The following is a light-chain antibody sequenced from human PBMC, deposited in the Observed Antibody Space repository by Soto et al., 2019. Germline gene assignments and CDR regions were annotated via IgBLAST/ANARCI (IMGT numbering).Light chain of an antibody. V-gene: IGLV3-21*04. CDR2: YDS. Sequence: SYVLTQPPSVSVAPGKTARITCGGNNIGSKSVHWYQQKPGQAPVLVIYYDSDRPSGIPERFSGSNSGNTATLTISRVEAGDEADYYCQVWDSSSDHPVVFGGGTKLNVL. CDR3: QVWDSSSDHPVV. CDR1: NIGSKS. J-gene: IGLJ2*01.